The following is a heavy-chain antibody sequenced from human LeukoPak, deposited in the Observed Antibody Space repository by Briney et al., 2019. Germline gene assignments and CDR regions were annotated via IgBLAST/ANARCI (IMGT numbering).Heavy chain of an antibody. Sequence: SETLSLTCTVSGGSISSYYWSWIRQPPGKGLEWIGYIYYSGSTNYNPSLKSRVTISVDTFKNQFSLKLSSVTAADTAVYYCARQVGYCSGGRCSKTRPFDHWGQGTLVNVSP. CDR2: IYYSGST. D-gene: IGHD2-15*01. V-gene: IGHV4-59*08. CDR1: GGSISSYY. J-gene: IGHJ4*02. CDR3: ARQVGYCSGGRCSKTRPFDH.